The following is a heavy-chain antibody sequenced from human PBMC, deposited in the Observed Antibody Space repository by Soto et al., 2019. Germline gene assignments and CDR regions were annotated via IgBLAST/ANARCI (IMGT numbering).Heavy chain of an antibody. J-gene: IGHJ5*02. CDR2: IYYSGST. D-gene: IGHD6-13*01. V-gene: IGHV4-59*01. CDR3: ARAWMEYSSSWCGWFDP. CDR1: GGSISSYY. Sequence: LSLTCTVSGGSISSYYWSWIRQPPGKGLEWIGYIYYSGSTNYNPSLKSRVTISVDTSKNQFSLKLSSVTAADTAVYYCARAWMEYSSSWCGWFDPWGQGTLVTVSS.